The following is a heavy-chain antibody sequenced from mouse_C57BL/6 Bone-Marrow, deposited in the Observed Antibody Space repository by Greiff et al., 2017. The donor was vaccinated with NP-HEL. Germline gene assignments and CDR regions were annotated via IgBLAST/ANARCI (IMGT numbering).Heavy chain of an antibody. CDR3: ATLTTVVGEDAMDY. Sequence: QVQLQQSGPELVKPGASVKISCKASGYAFSSSWMNWVKQRPGKGLEWIGRIYPGDGDTNYNGTFKGKATLTADKSSSTAYMQLSSLTSEDSAVYFCATLTTVVGEDAMDYWGQGTSVTVAS. D-gene: IGHD1-1*01. CDR2: IYPGDGDT. J-gene: IGHJ4*01. CDR1: GYAFSSSW. V-gene: IGHV1-82*01.